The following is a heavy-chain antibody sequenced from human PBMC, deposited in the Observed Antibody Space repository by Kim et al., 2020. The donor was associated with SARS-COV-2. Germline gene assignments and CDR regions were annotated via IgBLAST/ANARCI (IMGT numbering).Heavy chain of an antibody. Sequence: GGSLRLSCAASGFTFSSYAMSWVRQAPGKGLEWVSAISGSGGSTYYADSVKGRFTISRDNSKNTLYLQMNSLRAEDTAVYYCAKDEPRITIFGVVIEPRGSFDPWGQGTLVTVSS. D-gene: IGHD3-3*01. J-gene: IGHJ5*02. CDR3: AKDEPRITIFGVVIEPRGSFDP. V-gene: IGHV3-23*01. CDR1: GFTFSSYA. CDR2: ISGSGGST.